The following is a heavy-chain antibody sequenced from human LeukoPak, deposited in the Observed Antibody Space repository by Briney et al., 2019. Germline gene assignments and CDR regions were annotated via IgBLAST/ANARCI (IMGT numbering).Heavy chain of an antibody. CDR1: GGTFNNYA. J-gene: IGHJ5*02. CDR2: IIHILGTT. V-gene: IGHV1-69*13. D-gene: IGHD5-18*01. CDR3: AISSSGYTYGYVSGWFDP. Sequence: ATVKVSCKASGGTFNNYAISWVRQAPGQGLEWMGGIIHILGTTNYAQKFQDRVTITADESTRTAWMALSSLTSEDTAVYYCAISSSGYTYGYVSGWFDPWGQGTLVTVSS.